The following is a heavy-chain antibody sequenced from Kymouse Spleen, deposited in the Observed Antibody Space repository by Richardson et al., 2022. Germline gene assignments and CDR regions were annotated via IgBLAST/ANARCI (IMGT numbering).Heavy chain of an antibody. CDR3: ARSLLWFGELLFDY. D-gene: IGHD3-10*01. CDR1: GGSISSSSYY. Sequence: QLQLQESGPGLVKPSETLSLTCTVSGGSISSSSYYWGWIRQPPGKGLEWIGSIYYSGSTYYNPSLKSRVTISVDTSKNQFSLKLSSVTAADTAVYYCARSLLWFGELLFDYWGQGTLVTVSS. J-gene: IGHJ4*02. V-gene: IGHV4-39*01. CDR2: IYYSGST.